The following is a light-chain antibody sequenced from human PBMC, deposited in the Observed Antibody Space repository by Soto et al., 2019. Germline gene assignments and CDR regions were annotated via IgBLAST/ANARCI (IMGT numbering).Light chain of an antibody. Sequence: EIVLTQSPATLSLSPGERATLSCRASQTVSRYLAWYQQKPGQAPRLLIYDVSNRATGIPARFSGSGSGTDFALTISSLEPEDFAVYYCQQRDNWPPWTFGQGTKVEIK. CDR1: QTVSRY. CDR2: DVS. CDR3: QQRDNWPPWT. V-gene: IGKV3-11*01. J-gene: IGKJ1*01.